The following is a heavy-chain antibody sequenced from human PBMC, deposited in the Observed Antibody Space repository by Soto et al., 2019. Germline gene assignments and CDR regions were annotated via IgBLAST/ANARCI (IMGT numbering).Heavy chain of an antibody. J-gene: IGHJ4*02. CDR3: ARHCPDSLPYYFDY. D-gene: IGHD2-21*01. CDR2: IYYSGST. V-gene: IGHV4-59*08. CDR1: GGSISSYY. Sequence: PSETLSLTCTVSGGSISSYYWSWIRQPPGKGLEWIGYIYYSGSTNYNPSLKSRVTISVDTSKNQFSLKLSSVTAADTAVYYCARHCPDSLPYYFDYWGQETRVTVSS.